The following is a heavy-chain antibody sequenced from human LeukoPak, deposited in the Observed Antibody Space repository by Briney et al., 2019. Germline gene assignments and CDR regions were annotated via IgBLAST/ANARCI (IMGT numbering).Heavy chain of an antibody. J-gene: IGHJ4*02. CDR2: ISSGSSFI. Sequence: GGSLRLSCAASGFTFSSYAMNWVRQAPGKGLEWVSSISSGSSFIYYADSVKGRFTISRDNAKNSLFLQMNSLRAEDTAVYYCARESSGYFYWGQGTLVTVSS. CDR1: GFTFSSYA. D-gene: IGHD3-22*01. V-gene: IGHV3-21*01. CDR3: ARESSGYFY.